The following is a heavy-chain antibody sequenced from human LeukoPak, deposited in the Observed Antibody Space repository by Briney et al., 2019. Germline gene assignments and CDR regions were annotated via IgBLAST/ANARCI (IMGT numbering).Heavy chain of an antibody. D-gene: IGHD5-12*01. Sequence: ASVKVSYKTSGYTFTAYYMHWVRQAPGQGLEWVGWINPNSGGTNYAQKFQGRVTMTGDTSFTTVYMEVSRLTSDDTAVYYCARGGGYDSYPAYWGQGTLVTVSS. CDR2: INPNSGGT. CDR3: ARGGGYDSYPAY. V-gene: IGHV1-2*02. CDR1: GYTFTAYY. J-gene: IGHJ4*02.